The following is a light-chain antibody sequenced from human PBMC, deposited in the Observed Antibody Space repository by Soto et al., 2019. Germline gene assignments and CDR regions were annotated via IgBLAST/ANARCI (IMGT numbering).Light chain of an antibody. V-gene: IGLV1-44*01. CDR2: SDD. CDR3: AVWDGTLIEG. J-gene: IGLJ1*01. Sequence: QSVLTQPPSASGTPGQTVTISCSGSSSNIGSNSVNWYQQLPGAAPSLLIYSDDQRPSGVPDRFSGSKSGTSSSLAISGLQSEDDADYVCAVWDGTLIEGFGTGTQVTVL. CDR1: SSNIGSNS.